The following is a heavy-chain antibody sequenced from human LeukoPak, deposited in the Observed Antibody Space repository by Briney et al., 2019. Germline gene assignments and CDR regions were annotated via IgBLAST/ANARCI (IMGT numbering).Heavy chain of an antibody. J-gene: IGHJ1*01. CDR2: ISDSGIT. D-gene: IGHD6-25*01. Sequence: SETLSLTCTVSGDSVSSGYWTWIRQSPGKGLEWIGYISDSGITDYNPSLKSRLTISVDTSNNQFSLNLSSVTAADTAVYYCAGSGHGYSRDWGQGILVTVSS. CDR1: GDSVSSGY. V-gene: IGHV4-4*09. CDR3: AGSGHGYSRD.